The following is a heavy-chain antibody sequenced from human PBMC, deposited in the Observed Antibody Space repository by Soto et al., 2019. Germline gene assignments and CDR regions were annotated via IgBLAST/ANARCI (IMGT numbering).Heavy chain of an antibody. V-gene: IGHV3-15*07. J-gene: IGHJ4*02. CDR2: LKSKTDGGTT. D-gene: IGHD3-10*01. Sequence: PGGSLRLSCAASGFTFKNAWMTWVRQAPGKGLEWVGRLKSKTDGGTTDYAAPVKGRFTISRDDSKNTLYLQMDSLKTEDTAVYYCARVVHYYGPGSYYGPYFDYWGQGTLVTVSS. CDR1: GFTFKNAW. CDR3: ARVVHYYGPGSYYGPYFDY.